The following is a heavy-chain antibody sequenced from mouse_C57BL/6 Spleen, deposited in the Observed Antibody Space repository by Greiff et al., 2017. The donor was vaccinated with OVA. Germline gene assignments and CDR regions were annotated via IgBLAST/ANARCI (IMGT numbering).Heavy chain of an antibody. V-gene: IGHV14-1*01. D-gene: IGHD1-1*01. CDR1: GFNIKDYY. J-gene: IGHJ3*01. CDR2: IDPEDGDT. CDR3: TTYYYGSRWFAY. Sequence: EVQLQQSGAELVRPGASVKLSCTASGFNIKDYYMHWVKQRPEQGLGWIGRIDPEDGDTEYAPKFQGKATMTADTSSNTAYLQLSSLTSEDTAVYYCTTYYYGSRWFAYWGQGTLVTVSA.